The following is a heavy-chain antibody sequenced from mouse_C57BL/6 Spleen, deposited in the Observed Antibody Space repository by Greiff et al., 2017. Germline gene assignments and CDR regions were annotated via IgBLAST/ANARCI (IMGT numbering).Heavy chain of an antibody. V-gene: IGHV1-53*01. CDR3: AYGISHYFDY. D-gene: IGHD1-1*01. CDR2: INPSNGGT. Sequence: QVHVKQSGTELVKPGASVKLSCKASGYTFTSYWMHWVKQRPGQGLEWIGNINPSNGGTNYNEKFKSNATLTVAKSSSTAYMRLSSLTSEDSAVYYCAYGISHYFDYWGQGTTLTVSS. J-gene: IGHJ2*01. CDR1: GYTFTSYW.